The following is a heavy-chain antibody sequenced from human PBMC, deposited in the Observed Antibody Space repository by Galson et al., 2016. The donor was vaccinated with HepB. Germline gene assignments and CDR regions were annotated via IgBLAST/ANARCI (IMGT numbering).Heavy chain of an antibody. J-gene: IGHJ5*02. D-gene: IGHD1-14*01. CDR2: IDPNSGNT. CDR1: GYTFTSQH. V-gene: IGHV1-8*01. Sequence: SVKVSCKASGYTFTSQHIEWVRQATGQGLEWMGWIDPNSGNTGYAQKFRGRVIMTKNTSISTVYMEVASLRSEDTAVYYCARDREPQTTMPTFDLWGQGVMVTVSS. CDR3: ARDREPQTTMPTFDL.